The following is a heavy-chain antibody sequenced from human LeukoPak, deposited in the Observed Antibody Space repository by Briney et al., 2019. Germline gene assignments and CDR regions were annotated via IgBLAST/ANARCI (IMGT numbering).Heavy chain of an antibody. Sequence: PGESLKISCKGSGYRFAGYWIGWVRQMPGKGLEWMGIIYPGDSDTRYSPSFQGQVTISADKSISTAYLQWSSLKASDTAMYYCASRWDYGDPPGAFDIWGQGTMVTVSS. D-gene: IGHD4-17*01. CDR1: GYRFAGYW. CDR2: IYPGDSDT. J-gene: IGHJ3*02. CDR3: ASRWDYGDPPGAFDI. V-gene: IGHV5-51*01.